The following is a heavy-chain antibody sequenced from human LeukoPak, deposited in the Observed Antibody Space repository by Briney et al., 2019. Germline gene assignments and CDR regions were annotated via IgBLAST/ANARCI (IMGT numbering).Heavy chain of an antibody. J-gene: IGHJ4*02. V-gene: IGHV1-69*13. Sequence: ASVKVSCKASGGTFSSYAISWVRQAPGQGLEWMGGIIPIFGTANYAQKFQGRVTITADESTSTAYMELSSLRSEDTAVYYCARKSDSGPKIDYWGQGTLVTVSS. CDR3: ARKSDSGPKIDY. CDR1: GGTFSSYA. D-gene: IGHD3-10*01. CDR2: IIPIFGTA.